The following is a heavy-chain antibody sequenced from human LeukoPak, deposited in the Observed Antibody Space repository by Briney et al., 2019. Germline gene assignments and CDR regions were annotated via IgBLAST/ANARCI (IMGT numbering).Heavy chain of an antibody. CDR3: ARSRGLDYFDY. CDR1: TGSINSSGYY. CDR2: IYYSGST. D-gene: IGHD6-13*01. Sequence: SETLSLTCTLSTGSINSSGYYWGWLREPPGKGREGIGSIYYSGSTYYNPSLKSRVTISVDTSKNQYSLNLSSVTAADTAVYYCARSRGLDYFDYWGQGTLVTVSS. V-gene: IGHV4-39*01. J-gene: IGHJ4*02.